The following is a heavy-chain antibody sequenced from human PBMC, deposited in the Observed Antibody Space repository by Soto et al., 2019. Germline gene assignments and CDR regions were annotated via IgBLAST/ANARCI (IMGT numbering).Heavy chain of an antibody. CDR1: GFTFSSYG. V-gene: IGHV3-30*18. D-gene: IGHD5-12*01. CDR2: ISYDGSNK. J-gene: IGHJ4*02. Sequence: GGSLRLSCAASGFTFSSYGMHWVRQAPGKGLEWVAVISYDGSNKYYADSVKGRFTISRDNSKNTLYLQMNSLRAEDTAVYYCAKDLRGYSGYDRVDYWGQGTLVTLSS. CDR3: AKDLRGYSGYDRVDY.